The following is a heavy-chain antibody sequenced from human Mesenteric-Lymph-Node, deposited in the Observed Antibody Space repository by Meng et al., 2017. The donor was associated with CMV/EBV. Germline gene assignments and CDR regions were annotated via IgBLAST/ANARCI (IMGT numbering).Heavy chain of an antibody. CDR3: ARVLRDYHTLAGYYDVVDN. CDR1: GFTFSSFA. CDR2: INSDGSST. Sequence: GGSLRLSCAASGFTFSSFAMHWVRRTPGKGLVWVSRINSDGSSTSHADSVEGRFTISRDNARNTLHLHMKRLRAEDAAVYLCARVLRDYHTLAGYYDVVDNWGQGTLVTVSS. J-gene: IGHJ4*02. D-gene: IGHD3-9*01. V-gene: IGHV3-74*01.